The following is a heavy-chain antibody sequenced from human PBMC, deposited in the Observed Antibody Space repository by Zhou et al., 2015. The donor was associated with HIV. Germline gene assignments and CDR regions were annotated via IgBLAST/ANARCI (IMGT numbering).Heavy chain of an antibody. CDR2: INPNSGDT. V-gene: IGHV1-2*06. D-gene: IGHD3-22*01. CDR3: ARDDSSGYHSFDY. CDR1: GYTFTVYY. J-gene: IGHJ4*02. Sequence: QVQLVQSGAEVKKPGASVRVSCKASGYTFTVYYIHWVRQAPGQGLEWMGRINPNSGDTNYAQKFQGRVTMTTDTSTSTAYMELRSLRSDDTAIYYCARDDSSGYHSFDYWGQGTLVTVSS.